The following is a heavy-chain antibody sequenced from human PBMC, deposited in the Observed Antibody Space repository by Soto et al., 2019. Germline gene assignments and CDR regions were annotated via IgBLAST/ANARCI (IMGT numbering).Heavy chain of an antibody. V-gene: IGHV4-34*01. D-gene: IGHD5-12*01. CDR2: INHSGST. J-gene: IGHJ2*01. CDR1: GGPFSGYY. CDR3: ARDGAVVATIHWYFEL. Sequence: SETLSLTCAVYGGPFSGYYWSWIRQPPGKGLEWIGEINHSGSTNYNPSLKSRVTISVDTSKNQFSLKLSSVTAADTAVYYCARDGAVVATIHWYFELWGRGTLVTVSS.